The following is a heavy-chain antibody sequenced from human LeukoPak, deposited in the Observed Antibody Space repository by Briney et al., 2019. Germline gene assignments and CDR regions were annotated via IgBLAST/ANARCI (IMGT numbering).Heavy chain of an antibody. V-gene: IGHV3-48*03. D-gene: IGHD6-13*01. CDR2: ISSSGSTI. CDR3: AKDAAGPYYYYMDV. J-gene: IGHJ6*03. Sequence: GGSLRLSCAASGFTFSSYEMNWVRQAPGKGLEWVSYISSSGSTIYYADSVKGRFTISRDNAKNSLYLQMNSLRAEDTALYYCAKDAAGPYYYYMDVWGKGTTVTISS. CDR1: GFTFSSYE.